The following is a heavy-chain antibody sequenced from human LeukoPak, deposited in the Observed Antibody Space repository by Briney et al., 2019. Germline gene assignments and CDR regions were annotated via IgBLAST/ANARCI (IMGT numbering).Heavy chain of an antibody. CDR2: IYAGGNT. CDR3: ARGVKRKSNAFDI. J-gene: IGHJ3*02. V-gene: IGHV3-66*01. CDR1: GFSVNSHY. Sequence: GGSLRLSCAASGFSVNSHYMNWVRQAPGKGLEWVSIIYAGGNTFYADSVKGRFTISRDTSSNTLYLEMNSLRAEDTAVYYCARGVKRKSNAFDIWGQGTMVTVSS.